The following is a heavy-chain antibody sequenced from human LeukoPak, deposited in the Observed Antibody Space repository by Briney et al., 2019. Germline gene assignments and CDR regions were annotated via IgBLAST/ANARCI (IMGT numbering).Heavy chain of an antibody. V-gene: IGHV3-7*01. Sequence: GGSLRLSCAASGFTFSSYWMSWVRQAPGKGLEWVANIKQDGSEKYYVDSVKGRFTISRDNAKNSLYLQMNSLRAEDTAVYYCAREGDYYDGSGAYYFDYWGQGTLVTVSS. D-gene: IGHD3-22*01. CDR3: AREGDYYDGSGAYYFDY. CDR1: GFTFSSYW. J-gene: IGHJ4*02. CDR2: IKQDGSEK.